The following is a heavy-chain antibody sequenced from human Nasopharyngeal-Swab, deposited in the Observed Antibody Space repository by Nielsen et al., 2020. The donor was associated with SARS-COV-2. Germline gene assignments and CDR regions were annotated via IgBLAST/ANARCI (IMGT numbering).Heavy chain of an antibody. Sequence: SETLSLTCTVSGGSISSSSYYWGWIRQPPGKGLEWIGSIYYSGSTYYNPSLKSRVTISVDTSKNQFSLKLSSVTVADTAVYYCAATSVLRFLEWLNNWFDPWGQGTLVTVSS. CDR3: AATSVLRFLEWLNNWFDP. J-gene: IGHJ5*02. V-gene: IGHV4-39*01. CDR2: IYYSGST. CDR1: GGSISSSSYY. D-gene: IGHD3-3*01.